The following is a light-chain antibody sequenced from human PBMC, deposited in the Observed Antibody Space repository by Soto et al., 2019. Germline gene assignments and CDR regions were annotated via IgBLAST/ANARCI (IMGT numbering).Light chain of an antibody. V-gene: IGKV3-15*01. J-gene: IGKJ4*01. CDR2: GAS. CDR3: QQYNNWLT. CDR1: QSVGSS. Sequence: EIVLTQSPGTLSMSPGERATLSCRASQSVGSSLAWYQQKPGQAPRLLIYGASTRATGIPARFSGSGSGTEFTLIISSLQSEDFAVYYCQQYNNWLTFGGGTKVDIK.